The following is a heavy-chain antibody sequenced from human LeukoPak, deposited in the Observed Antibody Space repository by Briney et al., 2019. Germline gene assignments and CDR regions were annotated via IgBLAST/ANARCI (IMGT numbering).Heavy chain of an antibody. J-gene: IGHJ5*02. CDR2: IIPILGIA. CDR3: ARERMGGNSGPNWFVP. V-gene: IGHV1-69*04. Sequence: SVKVSCKASGGTFSSYAISWVRQAPGQGLEWMGRIIPILGIANYAQKFQGRVTITADKSTSTAYMELSSLRSEDTAVYYCARERMGGNSGPNWFVPWGQGTLVTVSS. D-gene: IGHD4-23*01. CDR1: GGTFSSYA.